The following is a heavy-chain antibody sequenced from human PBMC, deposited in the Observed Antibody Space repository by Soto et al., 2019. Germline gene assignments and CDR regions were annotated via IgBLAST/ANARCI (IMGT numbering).Heavy chain of an antibody. J-gene: IGHJ6*02. CDR3: ARAYGFSSSASSSYYYYGMDV. D-gene: IGHD6-6*01. CDR1: GYTFTGYY. Sequence: ASVKVSCKASGYTFTGYYMHWVRQAPGQGLEWMGWINPNSGGTNYAQKFQGWVTMTRDTSISTAYMELSRLRSDDTAVYYCARAYGFSSSASSSYYYYGMDVWGQGTTVNASS. V-gene: IGHV1-2*04. CDR2: INPNSGGT.